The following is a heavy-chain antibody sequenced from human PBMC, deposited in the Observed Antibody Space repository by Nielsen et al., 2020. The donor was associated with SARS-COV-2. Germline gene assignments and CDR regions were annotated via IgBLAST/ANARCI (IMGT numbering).Heavy chain of an antibody. V-gene: IGHV3-23*01. CDR3: AKDIRGWSTLDY. CDR1: GFTFSSYA. D-gene: IGHD6-19*01. Sequence: GESLKISCAASGFTFSSYAMSWVRQAPGKGLEWVSAISGSGGSTYYADSVKGRFTISRDNSKNTLYLQMNSLRAEDTAVYYCAKDIRGWSTLDYWGQGTLVTVSS. CDR2: ISGSGGST. J-gene: IGHJ4*02.